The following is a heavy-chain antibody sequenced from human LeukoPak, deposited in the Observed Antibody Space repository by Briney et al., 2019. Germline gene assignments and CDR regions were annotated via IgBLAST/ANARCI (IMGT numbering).Heavy chain of an antibody. J-gene: IGHJ4*02. CDR3: ARDRIQLWLLYDLWY. CDR1: GFTFSSYA. V-gene: IGHV3-30*04. CDR2: ISYDGSNK. D-gene: IGHD5-18*01. Sequence: TGGSLSLSCAASGFTFSSYAMRWVRQAPGKGLEWVAVISYDGSNKYYADSVKGRFTISSDNSKNTLYLQMNSLRAEDTAVYYCARDRIQLWLLYDLWYWGQGTLVTLSS.